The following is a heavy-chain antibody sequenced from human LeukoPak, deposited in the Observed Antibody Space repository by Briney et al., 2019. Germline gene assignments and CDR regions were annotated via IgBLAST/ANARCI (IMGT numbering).Heavy chain of an antibody. CDR1: GGSISSSSYY. D-gene: IGHD3-22*01. J-gene: IGHJ4*02. CDR2: IYYSGST. CDR3: ARQPIVVVMRCGFDY. Sequence: PSETLSLTCTVSGGSISSSSYYWGWIRQPPGKGLEWIGSIYYSGSTYYNPSLNSRVTISVDTSKNQFSLKLSSVTAADTAVYYCARQPIVVVMRCGFDYWGQGTLVTVSS. V-gene: IGHV4-39*01.